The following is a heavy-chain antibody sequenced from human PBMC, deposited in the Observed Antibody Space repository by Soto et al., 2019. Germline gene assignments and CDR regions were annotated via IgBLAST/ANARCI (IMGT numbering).Heavy chain of an antibody. CDR3: ARHQNWNRKNNWFDP. V-gene: IGHV4-39*01. CDR1: GGSISSSSYY. J-gene: IGHJ5*02. Sequence: SETLSLTCTVSGGSISSSSYYWGWIRQPPGKGLEWIGSIYYSGSTYYNPSLKSRVTISVDTSKNQFSLKLSSVTAADTAVYYCARHQNWNRKNNWFDPWGQGTLVTVPS. CDR2: IYYSGST. D-gene: IGHD1-1*01.